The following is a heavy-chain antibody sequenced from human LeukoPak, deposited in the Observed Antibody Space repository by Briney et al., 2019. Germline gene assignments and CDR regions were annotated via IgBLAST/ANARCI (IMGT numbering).Heavy chain of an antibody. CDR3: ARGDIVGATDFDY. J-gene: IGHJ4*02. D-gene: IGHD1-26*01. CDR2: ISAYNGNT. Sequence: XXAPGQXXXXMGWISAYNGNTNYAQKLQGRVTMTTDTSTSTAYMELRSLRSDDTAVYYCARGDIVGATDFDYWGQGTLVTVSS. V-gene: IGHV1-18*01.